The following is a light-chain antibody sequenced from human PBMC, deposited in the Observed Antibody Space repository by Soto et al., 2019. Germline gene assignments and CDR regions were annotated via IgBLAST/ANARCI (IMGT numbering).Light chain of an antibody. CDR1: QGIRNA. V-gene: IGKV1-6*01. Sequence: IQMTQSPSCLSASVGDRVTITCRASQGIRNALAWYQQRPGKAPTLVIYASSNLQAGVPSRFRGSGSGAELTLTISSLQPEDSAPYYCLQDYTYPRTFGQGTKVEI. J-gene: IGKJ1*01. CDR2: ASS. CDR3: LQDYTYPRT.